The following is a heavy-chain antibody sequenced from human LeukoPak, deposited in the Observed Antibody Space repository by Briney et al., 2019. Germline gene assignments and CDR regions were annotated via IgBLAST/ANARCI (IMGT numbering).Heavy chain of an antibody. D-gene: IGHD2-15*01. Sequence: PSETLSLTCTVSGGSISSSSYYWRWIRQPPGKGLEWIGSIYYSGSTYYNPSLKSRVTISVDTSKNQFSLKLSSVTAADTAVYYCARQKAAHMDVWGKGTTVTVSS. V-gene: IGHV4-39*01. J-gene: IGHJ6*03. CDR2: IYYSGST. CDR1: GGSISSSSYY. CDR3: ARQKAAHMDV.